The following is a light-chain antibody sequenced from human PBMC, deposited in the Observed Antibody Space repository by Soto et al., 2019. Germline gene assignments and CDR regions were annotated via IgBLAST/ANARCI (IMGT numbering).Light chain of an antibody. CDR2: GTS. CDR3: QHYGSTPPDT. Sequence: EIVVTQSPGTLSSSLGERATLSCRASQSVSSSYLAWYQQKPGQAPRLLIYGTSNRASGIPDRFSGSGSGTDFSLTISRLEPEDFAVYYCQHYGSTPPDTFGQGTKVEIK. CDR1: QSVSSSY. V-gene: IGKV3-20*01. J-gene: IGKJ2*01.